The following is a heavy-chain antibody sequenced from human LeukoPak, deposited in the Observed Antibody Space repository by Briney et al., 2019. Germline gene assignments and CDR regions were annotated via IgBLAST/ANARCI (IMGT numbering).Heavy chain of an antibody. J-gene: IGHJ6*03. CDR1: GFTFSSYW. D-gene: IGHD3-10*01. V-gene: IGHV3-74*01. Sequence: PGGSLRLSCAASGFTFSSYWMHWVRQAPGKGLVWVSRINSDGSSTSYADSVKGRFTISRDNAKNTLYLQMNSLRAEDTAVYYCARDHYYYGSGSYYYYYYYYMDVWGKGTTVTISS. CDR3: ARDHYYYGSGSYYYYYYYYMDV. CDR2: INSDGSST.